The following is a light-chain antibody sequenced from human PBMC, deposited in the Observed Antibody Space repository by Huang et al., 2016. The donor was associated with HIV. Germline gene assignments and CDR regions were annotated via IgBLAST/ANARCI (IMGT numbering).Light chain of an antibody. V-gene: IGKV4-1*01. J-gene: IGKJ2*03. CDR2: WAS. CDR3: HQYYSALLS. Sequence: DIVMTQSPDSLALSLGERATINCRSNQSLLYSSNNKNYLAWYQQKPGQPPKLLIYWASTRESGVPDRFSGSGSGTDFALTISSLQAEDVAVYYCHQYYSALLSFGQGTKVEIK. CDR1: QSLLYSSNNKNY.